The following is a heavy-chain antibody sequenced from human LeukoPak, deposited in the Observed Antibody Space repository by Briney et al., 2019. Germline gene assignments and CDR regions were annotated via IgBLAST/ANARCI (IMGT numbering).Heavy chain of an antibody. D-gene: IGHD5-12*01. CDR3: ATVVAPRDY. J-gene: IGHJ4*02. CDR2: INSDGSGT. Sequence: GGSLRLSCAASGFTFNSYWMHWVRQAPGKGLVWVSRINSDGSGTSDADFVKGRFTISRDNSKNTLYLQMNSLKTDDTAVYYCATVVAPRDYWGQGTLVTVSS. CDR1: GFTFNSYW. V-gene: IGHV3-74*01.